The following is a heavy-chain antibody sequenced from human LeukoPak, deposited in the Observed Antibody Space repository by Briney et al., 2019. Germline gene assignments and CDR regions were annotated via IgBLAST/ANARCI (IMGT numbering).Heavy chain of an antibody. CDR2: IYSGGST. V-gene: IGHV3-66*02. J-gene: IGHJ6*03. CDR3: ASSLYGDYYYYMDV. CDR1: GPTVSSNY. D-gene: IGHD4-17*01. Sequence: GGSLRLSCAASGPTVSSNYMSWVRQAPGKGLEWVSVIYSGGSTYHTDSVKGRFTISRDNSQNTLYLQMNSLRAEDTAVYYCASSLYGDYYYYMDVWGKGTTVTVSS.